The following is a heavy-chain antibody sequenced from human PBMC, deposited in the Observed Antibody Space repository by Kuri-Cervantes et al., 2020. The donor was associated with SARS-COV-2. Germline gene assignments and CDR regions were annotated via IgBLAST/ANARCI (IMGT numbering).Heavy chain of an antibody. V-gene: IGHV3-30*18. CDR1: GFNFSRTD. J-gene: IGHJ4*02. CDR3: AKDRVGVQDF. D-gene: IGHD2-21*01. CDR2: TSHDGKNK. Sequence: GSLRLSCAASGFNFSRTDMHWVRQAPGKGLEWVAVTSHDGKNKKCIASGKGRFTISRDNSQNTLHLHMKSLRSEDTAMYYCAKDRVGVQDFWGQGTLVTVSS.